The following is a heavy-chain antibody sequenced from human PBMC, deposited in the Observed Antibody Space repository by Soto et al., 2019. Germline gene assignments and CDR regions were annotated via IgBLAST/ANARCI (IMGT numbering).Heavy chain of an antibody. J-gene: IGHJ6*02. CDR1: GGSISSHY. V-gene: IGHV4-59*11. CDR2: IYYRGST. D-gene: IGHD1-26*01. CDR3: ARDGREASGMDV. Sequence: SETLSLTCTVSGGSISSHYWSWVRQPPGKGLEWIGHIYYRGSTSYKPSLRSRSTISVDTSNNQFSLKPNSVTTADTAVYYCARDGREASGMDVWGQGTKGTVSS.